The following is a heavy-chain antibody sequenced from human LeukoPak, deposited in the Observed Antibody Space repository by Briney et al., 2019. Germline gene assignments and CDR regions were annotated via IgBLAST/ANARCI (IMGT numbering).Heavy chain of an antibody. Sequence: SETLSPTCTVSGGSTSSYYWSWIRQPPGKGLEWIGYIYYSGSTNYNPSLKSRVTISVDTSKNQFSLKLSSVTAADTAVYYCARDRGWMGYGDYYFDYWGQGTLVTVSS. J-gene: IGHJ4*02. D-gene: IGHD4-17*01. V-gene: IGHV4-59*01. CDR2: IYYSGST. CDR3: ARDRGWMGYGDYYFDY. CDR1: GGSTSSYY.